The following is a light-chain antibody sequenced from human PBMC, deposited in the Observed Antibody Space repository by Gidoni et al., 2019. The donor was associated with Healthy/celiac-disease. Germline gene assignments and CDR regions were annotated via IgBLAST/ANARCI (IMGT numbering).Light chain of an antibody. V-gene: IGKV1-39*01. CDR3: QQSYSTPRT. Sequence: DIQMTHSPSSLSASVGYRVTITCRASQSISSYLNCYQQKPGKAPNLLIYALSSFQSGVSSRFRCSGSGTDFTLTISSLQPEDFATYYCQQSYSTPRTFGQGTKLEIK. CDR2: ALS. CDR1: QSISSY. J-gene: IGKJ2*01.